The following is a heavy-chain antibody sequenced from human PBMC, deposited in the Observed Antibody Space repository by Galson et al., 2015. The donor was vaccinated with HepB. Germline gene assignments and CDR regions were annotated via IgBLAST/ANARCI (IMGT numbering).Heavy chain of an antibody. V-gene: IGHV3-15*01. J-gene: IGHJ6*02. CDR2: SKSKTDGGTT. CDR1: GFTFNNAW. Sequence: SLRLSCAASGFTFNNAWMSWVRQAPGKGLEWVGRSKSKTDGGTTDYAAPVKGRFSISRDDSKNILYLQMSSLKTDDTAVYYFTTDRTFSSVYYVNYYYYAMHVWGQGTTVTVSS. CDR3: TTDRTFSSVYYVNYYYYAMHV. D-gene: IGHD6-25*01.